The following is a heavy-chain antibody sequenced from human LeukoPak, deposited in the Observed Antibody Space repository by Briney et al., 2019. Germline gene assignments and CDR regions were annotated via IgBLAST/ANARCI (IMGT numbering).Heavy chain of an antibody. J-gene: IGHJ1*01. D-gene: IGHD3-22*01. CDR2: IWYDGSHK. CDR1: GFTFSSYG. CDR3: ARDYYDSSGYYSEYFQH. Sequence: GGSLRLSCAASGFTFSSYGMHWVRQAPGKGLEWVAVIWYDGSHKYYADSVKGRFTISRDNSKNTLYLQMNSLRAEDTAVYYCARDYYDSSGYYSEYFQHWGQGTLVTVSS. V-gene: IGHV3-33*01.